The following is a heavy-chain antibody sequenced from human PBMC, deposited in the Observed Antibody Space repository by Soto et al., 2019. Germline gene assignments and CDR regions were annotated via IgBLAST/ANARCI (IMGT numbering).Heavy chain of an antibody. D-gene: IGHD3-10*01. J-gene: IGHJ4*02. CDR3: ARRSYYGSGSIFDY. CDR2: IYYSGST. Sequence: SETLSLTCTVSGGSISSSGYYWGWIRQPPGKGLEWIGNIYYSGSTNYKPSLKSRVTISVDTSKNQFSLKVSSVTAADTAVYYCARRSYYGSGSIFDYWGQGTLVTVSS. V-gene: IGHV4-39*01. CDR1: GGSISSSGYY.